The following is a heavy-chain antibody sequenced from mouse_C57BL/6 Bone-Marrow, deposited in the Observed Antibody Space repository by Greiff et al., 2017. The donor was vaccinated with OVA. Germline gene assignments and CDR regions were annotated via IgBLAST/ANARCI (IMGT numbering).Heavy chain of an antibody. D-gene: IGHD1-1*01. CDR1: GYTFTDYE. J-gene: IGHJ1*03. V-gene: IGHV1-15*01. CDR2: IDPETGGT. CDR3: TRSLYYYGSSYYWYFDV. Sequence: VQLVESGAELVRPGASVTLSCKASGYTFTDYEMHWVKQTPVHGLEWIGAIDPETGGTAYNQKFKGKAILTADKSSSTAYMELRSLTSEDSAVYYCTRSLYYYGSSYYWYFDVWGTGTTVTVSS.